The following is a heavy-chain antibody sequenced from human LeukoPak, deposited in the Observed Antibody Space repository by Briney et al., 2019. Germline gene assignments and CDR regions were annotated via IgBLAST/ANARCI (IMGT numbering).Heavy chain of an antibody. J-gene: IGHJ5*02. V-gene: IGHV1-2*02. CDR3: ARGRSSSWYNWFDP. CDR1: GYTFTGYY. Sequence: ATVKVSCKASGYTFTGYYMHWVRQAPGQGLEWMGWINPNSGGTNYALKFQGRVTMTRDTSIRTAYMELSRLRSDDTAVYYCARGRSSSWYNWFDPWGQGTLVTVSS. D-gene: IGHD6-13*01. CDR2: INPNSGGT.